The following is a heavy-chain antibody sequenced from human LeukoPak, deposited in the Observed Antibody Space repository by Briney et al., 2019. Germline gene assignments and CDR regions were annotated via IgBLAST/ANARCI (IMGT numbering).Heavy chain of an antibody. Sequence: PGGSLRLSCAASGFTFSSYWMHWVRQAPGKGLVRVSRINSDGSSTSYADSVKGRFTISRDNAKNTLYLQMNSLRAEDTAVYYCTRRGSIAVAGMGDYWGQGTLVTVSS. CDR1: GFTFSSYW. J-gene: IGHJ4*02. V-gene: IGHV3-74*01. D-gene: IGHD6-19*01. CDR2: INSDGSST. CDR3: TRRGSIAVAGMGDY.